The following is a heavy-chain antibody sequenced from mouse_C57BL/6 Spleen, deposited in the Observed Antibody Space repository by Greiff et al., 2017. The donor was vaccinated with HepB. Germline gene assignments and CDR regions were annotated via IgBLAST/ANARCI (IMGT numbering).Heavy chain of an antibody. CDR1: GFSFTSYG. V-gene: IGHV2-2*01. D-gene: IGHD1-1*01. CDR2: IWSGGST. J-gene: IGHJ1*03. CDR3: ASRYYGSSFSHWYFDV. Sequence: VQLQQSGPGLVQPSPSLSITCTVSGFSFTSYGVHWVRQSPGKGLEWLGVIWSGGSTDYNAAFISRLSISKDNSKSQVFLKMNSLQADDTAIYYCASRYYGSSFSHWYFDVWGTGTTVTVSS.